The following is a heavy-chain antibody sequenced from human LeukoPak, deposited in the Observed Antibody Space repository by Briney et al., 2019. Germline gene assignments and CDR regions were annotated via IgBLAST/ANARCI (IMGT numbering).Heavy chain of an antibody. CDR2: IYYSGST. Sequence: SETLSLTCTVSGGSISSSSYYWGWIRQPPGKGLEWIGSIYYSGSTYYNPSLKSRVSMSVDTSKNQFSLKLISVTAADTAIYYCARGYYDSSGYSNPFDCWGRGTLVTVSS. J-gene: IGHJ4*02. CDR1: GGSISSSSYY. D-gene: IGHD3-22*01. CDR3: ARGYYDSSGYSNPFDC. V-gene: IGHV4-39*07.